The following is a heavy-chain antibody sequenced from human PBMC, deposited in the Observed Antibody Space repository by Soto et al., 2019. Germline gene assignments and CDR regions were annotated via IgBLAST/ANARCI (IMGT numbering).Heavy chain of an antibody. CDR1: GGSFSGYY. Sequence: SETLSLTCAVYGGSFSGYYWSWIRQPPGKGLEWIGEINHSGSTNYNPSLKSRVTISVDTSKNQFSLKLSSVTAADTAVYYCARDHFSGSYWNWFDPWGQGTLVTVSS. D-gene: IGHD3-10*01. V-gene: IGHV4-34*01. CDR3: ARDHFSGSYWNWFDP. J-gene: IGHJ5*02. CDR2: INHSGST.